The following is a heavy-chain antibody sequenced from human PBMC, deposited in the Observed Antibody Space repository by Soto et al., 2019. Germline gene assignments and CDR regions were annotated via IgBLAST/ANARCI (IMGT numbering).Heavy chain of an antibody. CDR3: AKGRPSGSYDY. J-gene: IGHJ4*02. CDR2: ISGSGGST. D-gene: IGHD1-26*01. V-gene: IGHV3-23*04. CDR1: GGTFSSYA. Sequence: VQLVQSGAEVKKPGSSVKVSCKASGGTFSSYAISWVRQAPGKGLEWVSGISGSGGSTYYADSVKGRFTISRDNSNNTLYLQMNSLRAEDTAVYYCAKGRPSGSYDYWGQGTLVTVSS.